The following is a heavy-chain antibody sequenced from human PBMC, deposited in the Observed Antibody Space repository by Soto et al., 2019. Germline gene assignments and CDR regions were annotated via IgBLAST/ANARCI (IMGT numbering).Heavy chain of an antibody. CDR3: TKGKVPSATGRRNWFDT. CDR2: LSGRGGNK. Sequence: EVQLLESGGGLVQPEGSLRLSCVASGFTFSLHAMSWVRQAPGKGQEWVSILSGRGGNKYHADSLKGRFTISRDNSKNTLYLQMNTLSPEDTAVYYFTKGKVPSATGRRNWFDTWGQGSLVTVSS. D-gene: IGHD2-15*01. CDR1: GFTFSLHA. J-gene: IGHJ5*02. V-gene: IGHV3-23*01.